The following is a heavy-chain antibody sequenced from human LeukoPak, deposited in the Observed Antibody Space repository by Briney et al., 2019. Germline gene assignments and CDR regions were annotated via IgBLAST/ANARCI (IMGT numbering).Heavy chain of an antibody. V-gene: IGHV3-74*01. Sequence: PGGSLRLSCAASGFTFSSYCMYWVRQAPGKGLVWVSRINSDGSSTSYADSVKGRFTISRDNAKNTLYLQMNSLRAEDTAVYYCARAGSGSPRPDYWGQGTLVTVSS. J-gene: IGHJ4*02. CDR3: ARAGSGSPRPDY. D-gene: IGHD1-26*01. CDR1: GFTFSSYC. CDR2: INSDGSST.